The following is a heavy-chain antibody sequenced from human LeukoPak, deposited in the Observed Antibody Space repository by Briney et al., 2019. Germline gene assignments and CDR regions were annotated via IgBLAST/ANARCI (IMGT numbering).Heavy chain of an antibody. CDR1: GYTFTSDY. D-gene: IGHD6-13*01. Sequence: ASVKVSCKGSGYTFTSDYMHWVRQAPGQGLEWMGIINPSGGSTSYVHKFQGRVTMTRDTSTSTVYMELSSLRSEDTAVYYCARDDPSSSSSWYPYYYYYYYMDVWGKGTTVTVSS. V-gene: IGHV1-46*01. CDR2: INPSGGST. CDR3: ARDDPSSSSSWYPYYYYYYYMDV. J-gene: IGHJ6*03.